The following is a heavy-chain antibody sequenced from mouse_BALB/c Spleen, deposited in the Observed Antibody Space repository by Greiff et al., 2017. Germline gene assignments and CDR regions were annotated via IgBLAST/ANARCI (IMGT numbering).Heavy chain of an antibody. J-gene: IGHJ1*01. CDR3: ARGTNIYYSYWYFDV. CDR2: IDPENGNT. Sequence: VQLQQSGAELVRPGALVKLSCKASGFNIKDYYMHWVKQRPEQGLEWIGWIDPENGNTIYDPKFQGKASITADTSSNTAYMQLSSLSSEDSAVYYCARGTNIYYSYWYFDVWGAGTTVTVSS. CDR1: GFNIKDYY. V-gene: IGHV14-1*02. D-gene: IGHD1-1*01.